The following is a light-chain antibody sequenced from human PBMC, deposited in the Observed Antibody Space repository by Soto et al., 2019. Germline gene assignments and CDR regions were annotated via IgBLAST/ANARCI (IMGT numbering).Light chain of an antibody. CDR3: CSYAGSYTFVV. V-gene: IGLV2-11*01. CDR2: DVS. Sequence: QSVLTQPRSVSGSPGQSVTICCTGTSSDVGGYNYVSWYQQHPGKAPKLMIYDVSKRPSGVPDRFSGSKSGNTASLTISGLQAEDEADYYCCSYAGSYTFVVFGTGTKVTVL. CDR1: SSDVGGYNY. J-gene: IGLJ1*01.